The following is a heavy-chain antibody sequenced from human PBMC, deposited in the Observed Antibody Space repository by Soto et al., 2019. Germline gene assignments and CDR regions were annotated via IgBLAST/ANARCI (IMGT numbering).Heavy chain of an antibody. CDR2: VYYTGST. D-gene: IGHD2-21*02. J-gene: IGHJ5*02. Sequence: SETLSLTCTVSGASIRSTDYYWSLIRQAPGKGLEWIGYVYYTGSTYYNPSLMSRLTISVDTSKNQFSLKLTSVTAAETAVYYCVRTAREGAVAPHWFDRWGQGTQVTVSS. CDR1: GASIRSTDYY. V-gene: IGHV4-30-4*01. CDR3: VRTAREGAVAPHWFDR.